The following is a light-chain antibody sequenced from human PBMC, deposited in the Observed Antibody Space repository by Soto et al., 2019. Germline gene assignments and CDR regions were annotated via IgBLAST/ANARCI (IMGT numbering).Light chain of an antibody. V-gene: IGKV3-11*01. CDR1: QSVGSY. Sequence: EIVLTQSPATLSLSPGERATLSCRASQSVGSYFAWYQQKPGQAPRLLIFDAFSRATGIPARFSGSGSGTDFTLTISSLEPEDFAVYFCQQRSSCPLTFGGGTMVEIK. CDR3: QQRSSCPLT. J-gene: IGKJ4*01. CDR2: DAF.